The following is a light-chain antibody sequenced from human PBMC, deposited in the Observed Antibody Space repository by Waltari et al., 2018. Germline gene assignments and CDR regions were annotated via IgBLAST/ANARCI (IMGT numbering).Light chain of an antibody. CDR1: QSVLYSSNNKDY. Sequence: DIVMTQSTDPLAVSLGERATIYCKSSQSVLYSSNNKDYLAWYQQKPGQPPKLLISWAFTRGSGVPDRCSGSGSETDFTLTISSLQPEDMAVYYCHQHYNIPLTFGGGTRVYLK. V-gene: IGKV4-1*01. J-gene: IGKJ4*01. CDR2: WAF. CDR3: HQHYNIPLT.